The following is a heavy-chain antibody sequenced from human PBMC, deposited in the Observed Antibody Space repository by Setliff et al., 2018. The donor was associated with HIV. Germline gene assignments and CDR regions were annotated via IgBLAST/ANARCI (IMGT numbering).Heavy chain of an antibody. CDR2: INHSGST. CDR3: ARGARLLAGYSDRWDYYYMGV. Sequence: SETLSLTCTVSGGSISSYYWSWIRQHPGKGLEWIGEINHSGSTHYNPSLKSRFTISVDTSKNQFSLKVNSVTAADTAVYYCARGARLLAGYSDRWDYYYMGVWGKGTTVTVSS. V-gene: IGHV4-34*01. J-gene: IGHJ6*03. CDR1: GGSISSYY. D-gene: IGHD6-13*01.